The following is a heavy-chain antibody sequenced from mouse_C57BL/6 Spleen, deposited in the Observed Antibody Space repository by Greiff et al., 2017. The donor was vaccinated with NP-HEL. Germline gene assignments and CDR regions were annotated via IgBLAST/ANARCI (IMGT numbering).Heavy chain of an antibody. Sequence: VQLKESGPELVKPGASVKISCKASGYAFSSSWMNWVKQRPGKGLEWIGRIYPGDGDTNYNGKFKGKATLTADKSSSTAYMQLSSLTSEDSAVYFCARSRDSSGYVAYWGQGTLVTVSA. V-gene: IGHV1-82*01. CDR1: GYAFSSSW. CDR3: ARSRDSSGYVAY. D-gene: IGHD3-2*02. J-gene: IGHJ3*01. CDR2: IYPGDGDT.